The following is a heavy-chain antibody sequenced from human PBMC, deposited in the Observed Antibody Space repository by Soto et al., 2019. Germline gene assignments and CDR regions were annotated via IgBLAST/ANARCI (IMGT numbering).Heavy chain of an antibody. D-gene: IGHD2-2*01. CDR1: GGTFSSYA. V-gene: IGHV1-69*13. CDR2: IIPIFGTA. CDR3: ARRSTSPYYYYGMDV. J-gene: IGHJ6*02. Sequence: GASVKVSCKASGGTFSSYAISWVRQAPGQGLEWMGGIIPIFGTANYAQKFQGRVTITADESTSTAYMELSSLRSEDTAVYYFARRSTSPYYYYGMDVWGQGTTVTVSS.